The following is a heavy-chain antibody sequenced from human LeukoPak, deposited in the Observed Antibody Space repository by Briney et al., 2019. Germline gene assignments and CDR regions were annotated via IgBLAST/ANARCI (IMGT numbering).Heavy chain of an antibody. CDR3: ASGLEYSGSYYRAFDI. CDR1: GYTFTSYY. D-gene: IGHD1-26*01. J-gene: IGHJ3*02. CDR2: INPSGGST. Sequence: GASVKVSCKASGYTFTSYYMHWVRQAPGQGLEWMGIINPSGGSTSYAQKFQGRVTMTRDTSTSTVYMELSSLRSEDTAVYYCASGLEYSGSYYRAFDIWGQGTMVTVSS. V-gene: IGHV1-46*01.